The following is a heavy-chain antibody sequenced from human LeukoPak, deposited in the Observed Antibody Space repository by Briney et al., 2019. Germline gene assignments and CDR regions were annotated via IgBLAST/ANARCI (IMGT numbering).Heavy chain of an antibody. CDR2: INPSGGST. CDR3: AGVVDCTSTNCYPSMDV. Sequence: ASVKVSCKASGYTFTSYYMHWVRQAPGQGLEWMGIINPSGGSTSYAQKFQGRVIMTRDTSTSTVYMELSSLRSEDTAVYYCAGVVDCTSTNCYPSMDVWGQGTTVTVSS. J-gene: IGHJ6*02. V-gene: IGHV1-46*01. CDR1: GYTFTSYY. D-gene: IGHD2-2*01.